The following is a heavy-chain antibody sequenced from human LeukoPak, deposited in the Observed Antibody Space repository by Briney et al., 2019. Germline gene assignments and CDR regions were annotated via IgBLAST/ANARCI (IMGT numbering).Heavy chain of an antibody. D-gene: IGHD4-17*01. V-gene: IGHV3-9*01. CDR2: ISWNSGSI. CDR1: GFTFDDYA. J-gene: IGHJ5*02. CDR3: ARDRSLVDGDYGVWFDA. Sequence: GRSLRLSCAASGFTFDDYAMHWVRQAPGKGLEWVSGISWNSGSIGYADSVKGRFTISRDNSKNSLDLQMNRLTAEDTAVYYCARDRSLVDGDYGVWFDAWGQGSLVTVSS.